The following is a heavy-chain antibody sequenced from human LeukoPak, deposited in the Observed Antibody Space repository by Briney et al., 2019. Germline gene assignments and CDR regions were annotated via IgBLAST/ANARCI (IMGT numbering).Heavy chain of an antibody. V-gene: IGHV3-48*03. CDR1: GFTFSSYE. D-gene: IGHD3-22*01. Sequence: PGGSLRLSCAASGFTFSSYEMNWVRQAPGKGLEWVSYISSSGRTIYYADSVKGRFTISRDNAKNLLYLQMNSLRAEDTAVYYCARDLHYYDSSAPTEYWGQGTLVTVSS. J-gene: IGHJ4*02. CDR2: ISSSGRTI. CDR3: ARDLHYYDSSAPTEY.